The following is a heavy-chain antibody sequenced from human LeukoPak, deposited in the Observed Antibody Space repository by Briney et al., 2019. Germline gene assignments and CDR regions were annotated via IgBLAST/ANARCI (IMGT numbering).Heavy chain of an antibody. Sequence: SQTLSLTCTVSGGSISSGDYYWSWIRQPPGKGLEWIGYIYYSGSTYYNPSLKSRVTISVDTSKNQFSLKLSSVTAADTAVYYCARANGTFDAFDIWGQGTMVTVSS. D-gene: IGHD1-14*01. CDR2: IYYSGST. CDR1: GGSISSGDYY. J-gene: IGHJ3*02. V-gene: IGHV4-30-4*01. CDR3: ARANGTFDAFDI.